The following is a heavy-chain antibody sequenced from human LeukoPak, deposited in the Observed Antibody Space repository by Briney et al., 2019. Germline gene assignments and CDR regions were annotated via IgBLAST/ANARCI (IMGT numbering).Heavy chain of an antibody. CDR3: ARGGIVGATTFDY. D-gene: IGHD1-26*01. Sequence: GGSLRLSFAASGFTVSSNYMSWVRQAPGKGLEWVSVIYSGGSTYYADSVKGRFTISRHNSKNTLYLQMNSLRAEDTAVYYCARGGIVGATTFDYWGQGTLVTVSS. CDR1: GFTVSSNY. J-gene: IGHJ4*02. CDR2: IYSGGST. V-gene: IGHV3-53*04.